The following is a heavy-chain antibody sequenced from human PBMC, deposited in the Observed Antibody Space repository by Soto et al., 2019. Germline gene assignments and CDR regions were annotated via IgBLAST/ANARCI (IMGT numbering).Heavy chain of an antibody. CDR1: GGTFSSYA. J-gene: IGHJ4*02. CDR3: ARECSGGSCYYQYYSDY. Sequence: SVKVSCKASGGTFSSYAISWVRQAPGQGLEWMGGIIPIFGTANYAQKSQGRVTITADESTSTAYMELSSLRSEDTAVYYCARECSGGSCYYQYYSDYWGQGTLVTV. CDR2: IIPIFGTA. D-gene: IGHD2-15*01. V-gene: IGHV1-69*13.